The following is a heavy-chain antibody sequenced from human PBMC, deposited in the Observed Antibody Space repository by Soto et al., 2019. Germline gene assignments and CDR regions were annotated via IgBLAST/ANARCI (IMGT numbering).Heavy chain of an antibody. CDR3: SRDTHSSSQT. CDR2: FIPVFETT. D-gene: IGHD6-6*01. Sequence: QVQLVQSGAEVKSPGSSVKVSCKVSGGTFHNYAITWVREAPGQGLEWMGGFIPVFETTHYAQKFQGRVTITADESSSTVYMELSSLKSEDTAIYYCSRDTHSSSQTWGQGTLVTVSA. J-gene: IGHJ5*02. V-gene: IGHV1-69*01. CDR1: GGTFHNYA.